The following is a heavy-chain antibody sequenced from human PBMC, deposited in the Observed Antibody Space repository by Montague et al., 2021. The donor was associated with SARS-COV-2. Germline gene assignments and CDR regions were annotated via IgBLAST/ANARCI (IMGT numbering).Heavy chain of an antibody. CDR3: ARGVAGKYCDDGKIRDFSWFDP. V-gene: IGHV4-4*02. D-gene: IGHD4-17*01. CDR1: GDSISSRSW. J-gene: IGHJ5*02. CDR2: VYHNGST. Sequence: SETLSLTCAVSGDSISSRSWWSWVRHSPGKGLEWIADVYHNGSTNYNASLASRVSLSVAKSNNQFSLKLTSVTAADTAVYFCARGVAGKYCDDGKIRDFSWFDPWGQGILVTVSS.